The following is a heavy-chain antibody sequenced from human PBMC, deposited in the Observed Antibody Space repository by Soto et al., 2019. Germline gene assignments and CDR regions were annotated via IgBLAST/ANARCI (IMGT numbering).Heavy chain of an antibody. J-gene: IGHJ5*02. Sequence: QVQLVQSGAEVKKPGSSVKFSCKASGGTFSSYAIRWVRQAPGQGLEWMGEIIPIFGTANYAQKFQGRVTITADESPSTAYMELSSLRSEDTAVYYCARDRGPSSGYYPYWFDPWGQGTLVTVSS. CDR3: ARDRGPSSGYYPYWFDP. CDR1: GGTFSSYA. V-gene: IGHV1-69*12. D-gene: IGHD3-22*01. CDR2: IIPIFGTA.